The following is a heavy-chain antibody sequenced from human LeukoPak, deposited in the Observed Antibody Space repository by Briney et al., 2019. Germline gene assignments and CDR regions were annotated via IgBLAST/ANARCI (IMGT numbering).Heavy chain of an antibody. J-gene: IGHJ4*02. CDR3: ARDRGPYYDFWSGYYRAILFDY. V-gene: IGHV3-7*01. D-gene: IGHD3-3*01. CDR1: GFTFSSYW. CDR2: IKQDRSEK. Sequence: GGSLRLSCAASGFTFSSYWMSWVRQAPGKGLEWVANIKQDRSEKYYVDSVKGRFTISRDNAKNSLYLQMNSLRAEDTAVYYCARDRGPYYDFWSGYYRAILFDYWGQGTLVTVSS.